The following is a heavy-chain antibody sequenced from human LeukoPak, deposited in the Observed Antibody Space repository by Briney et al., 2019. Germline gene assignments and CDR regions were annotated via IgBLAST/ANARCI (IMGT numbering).Heavy chain of an antibody. D-gene: IGHD1-26*01. Sequence: GGSLRLSCAASGFTFSSYRMSWVRQAPGKGLEWVANINKDGGEKYYVDSVKGRFTISRDNAKNSLYLQMNSLRADDTAVYYCVKDSPPRYSGSPPAYWGQGTLVTVSS. CDR3: VKDSPPRYSGSPPAY. CDR1: GFTFSSYR. J-gene: IGHJ4*02. CDR2: INKDGGEK. V-gene: IGHV3-7*03.